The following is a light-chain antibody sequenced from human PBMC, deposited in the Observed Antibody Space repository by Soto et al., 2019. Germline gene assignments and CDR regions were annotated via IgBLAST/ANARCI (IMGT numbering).Light chain of an antibody. CDR3: CSYAGRDVL. Sequence: QSVLTQPASVSGSPGQSITISCSGTSGDVGSHGLVSWYQQHPGKAPKVILYEGSERPSGVSARFSGSESGNTASLTISGLQAEDEADYYCCSYAGRDVLFGGGTQLTVL. J-gene: IGLJ2*01. CDR2: EGS. CDR1: SGDVGSHGL. V-gene: IGLV2-23*01.